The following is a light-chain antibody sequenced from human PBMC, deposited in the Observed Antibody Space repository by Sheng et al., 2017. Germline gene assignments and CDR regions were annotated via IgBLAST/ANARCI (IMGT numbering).Light chain of an antibody. CDR2: GAS. V-gene: IGKV3-15*01. CDR1: QSVNTN. Sequence: EVVMTQSPDTLSVSPGERVTLSCRASQSVNTNLAWYQQKPGQTPRLVIYGASTRATGIPARFSGSGSGTEFTLTISSLQSEDFVVYYCQQYNYWPPLTFGGGTKVEIK. J-gene: IGKJ4*01. CDR3: QQYNYWPPLT.